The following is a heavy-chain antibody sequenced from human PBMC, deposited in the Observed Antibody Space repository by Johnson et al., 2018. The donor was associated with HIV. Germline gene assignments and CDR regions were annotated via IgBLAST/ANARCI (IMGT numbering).Heavy chain of an antibody. Sequence: VQLVESGGGLVQPGGSLRLSCAASGFAFSSYAVTWVRQTSGKGLEWVSAISGSGGSTYYADSVKGRFTIYRDNSKNTLYLQMNSLRAEDTAVYYCARDAGQWLDDAFDIWGQGTMVTVSS. D-gene: IGHD6-19*01. V-gene: IGHV3-23*04. CDR1: GFAFSSYA. J-gene: IGHJ3*02. CDR2: ISGSGGST. CDR3: ARDAGQWLDDAFDI.